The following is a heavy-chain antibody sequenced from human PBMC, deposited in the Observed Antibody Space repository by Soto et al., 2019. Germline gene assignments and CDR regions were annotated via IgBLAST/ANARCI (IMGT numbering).Heavy chain of an antibody. CDR3: ARTTAVPNSLRSRYFFDY. Sequence: SETLSLTCSVSGGSVSDKTYYWSWIRQPPGKRLEWIGYVYYSGTTNYNPSLKSRVTISVDLSKNQFSLRLSSVTTADTALYYCARTTAVPNSLRSRYFFDYWGQGTLVTVSS. D-gene: IGHD4-17*01. CDR1: GGSVSDKTYY. CDR2: VYYSGTT. J-gene: IGHJ4*02. V-gene: IGHV4-61*01.